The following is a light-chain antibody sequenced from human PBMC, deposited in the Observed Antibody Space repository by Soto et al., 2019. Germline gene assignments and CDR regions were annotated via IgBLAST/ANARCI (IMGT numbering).Light chain of an antibody. J-gene: IGLJ2*01. V-gene: IGLV1-40*01. CDR2: GNS. CDR1: SSNIGAGYD. CDR3: QSYDSSLSGVV. Sequence: QSVLTQPPSVSGAAVQRVTISCTGSSSNIGAGYDVHWYQQLPGTAPKLLIYGNSNRPSGVPDRFSGSKSGTSASLAITGLQAEDEADYYCQSYDSSLSGVVFGGGTKLTVL.